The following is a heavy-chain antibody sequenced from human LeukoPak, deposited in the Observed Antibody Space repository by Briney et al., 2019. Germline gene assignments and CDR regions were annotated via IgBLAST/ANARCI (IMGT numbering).Heavy chain of an antibody. J-gene: IGHJ6*03. CDR3: ARNGVVATAYYYYYMDV. D-gene: IGHD5-12*01. V-gene: IGHV4-34*01. CDR1: GGSFSGYY. CDR2: INHSGST. Sequence: SETLSLTCAVYGGSFSGYYWSWIRQPPGKGLEWIGEINHSGSTNYNPSLKSRVTISVDTSKNQFSLKLSSVTAADTAVYYCARNGVVATAYYYYYMDVWGKGTTVTI.